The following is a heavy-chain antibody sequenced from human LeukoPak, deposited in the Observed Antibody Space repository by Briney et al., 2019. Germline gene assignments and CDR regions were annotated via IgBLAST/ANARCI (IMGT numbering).Heavy chain of an antibody. CDR3: ASRRRGQWLVLNAFDI. D-gene: IGHD6-19*01. Sequence: PGGSLRLSCAASGFTFSSSYSMNWVRQAPGKGLEWVSSISSSSSYIYYADSVKGRFTISRDNAKNSLYLQMNSLRAEDTAVYYCASRRRGQWLVLNAFDIWGQGTMVTVSS. J-gene: IGHJ3*02. CDR2: ISSSSSYI. V-gene: IGHV3-21*01. CDR1: GFTFSSSYS.